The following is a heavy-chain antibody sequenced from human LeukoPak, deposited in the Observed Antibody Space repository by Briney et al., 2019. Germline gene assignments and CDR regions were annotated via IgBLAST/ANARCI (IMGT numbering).Heavy chain of an antibody. D-gene: IGHD7-27*01. CDR2: ITATGDAT. CDR3: AKDGGLWVSAHWGDS. J-gene: IGHJ4*02. Sequence: GGSLRLSCAASAFTFHSHAMSWVRQTPGKGLEWVSGITATGDATLYADSVRGRFTIARDNSKNTLFLRMNSLRAEDTAVYYCAKDGGLWVSAHWGDSWGRGTLVTVSS. CDR1: AFTFHSHA. V-gene: IGHV3-23*01.